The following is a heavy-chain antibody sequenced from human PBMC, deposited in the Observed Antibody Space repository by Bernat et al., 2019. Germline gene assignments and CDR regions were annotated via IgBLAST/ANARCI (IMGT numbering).Heavy chain of an antibody. V-gene: IGHV4-34*01. CDR2: INHSGST. D-gene: IGHD1-26*01. J-gene: IGHJ4*02. CDR1: GGSFSGYY. CDR3: ARSPLVGAILAS. Sequence: QVQLQQWGAGLLKPSETLSLTCAVYGGSFSGYYWSWIRQPPGKGLEWIGEINHSGSTNYNPALKSRVTISVDTSKNQFTQKLSSETASETAVYYCARSPLVGAILASWGQGTLVTVAS.